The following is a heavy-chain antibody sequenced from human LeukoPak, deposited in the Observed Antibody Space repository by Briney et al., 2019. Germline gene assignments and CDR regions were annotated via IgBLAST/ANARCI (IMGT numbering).Heavy chain of an antibody. CDR2: INPSGGST. Sequence: ASVKVSCKASGYIFSDYYMHWVRQAPGQGLEWMGIINPSGGSTNYAQKFQGRVTMTRDTSTSTVYMELSSLRSEDTAVYYCARGGSYGDYLDYWGQGTLVTVSS. CDR1: GYIFSDYY. D-gene: IGHD4-17*01. J-gene: IGHJ4*02. V-gene: IGHV1-46*01. CDR3: ARGGSYGDYLDY.